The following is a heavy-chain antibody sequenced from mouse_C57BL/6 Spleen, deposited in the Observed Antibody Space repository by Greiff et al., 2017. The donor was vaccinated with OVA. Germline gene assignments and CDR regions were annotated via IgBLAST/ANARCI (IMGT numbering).Heavy chain of an antibody. J-gene: IGHJ3*01. CDR1: GYTFTDYE. Sequence: QVHVKQSGAELVRPGASVTLSCKASGYTFTDYEMHWVKQTPVHGLEWIGAIDPETGGTAYNQKFKGKAILTADKSYSTAYMELRSLTSEDSAVYYCTRGPYYDYDRVAYWGQGTLVTVSA. CDR3: TRGPYYDYDRVAY. CDR2: IDPETGGT. V-gene: IGHV1-15*01. D-gene: IGHD2-4*01.